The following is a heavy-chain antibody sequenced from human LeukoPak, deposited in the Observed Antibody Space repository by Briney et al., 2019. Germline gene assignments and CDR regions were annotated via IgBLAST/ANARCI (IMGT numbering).Heavy chain of an antibody. D-gene: IGHD3-10*02. Sequence: GGSLRLSCAASGFSFRSHGMNWVRQAPGKGLEWVSSISSSSSYIYYADSLKGRFTISRDNAKNSLYLQMNSLRAEDTAVYYCAELGITMIGGVWGKGTTVTISS. CDR2: ISSSSSYI. CDR3: AELGITMIGGV. CDR1: GFSFRSHG. J-gene: IGHJ6*04. V-gene: IGHV3-21*01.